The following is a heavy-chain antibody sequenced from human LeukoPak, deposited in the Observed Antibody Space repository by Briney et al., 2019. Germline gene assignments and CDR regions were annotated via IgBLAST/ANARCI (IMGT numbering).Heavy chain of an antibody. D-gene: IGHD6-13*01. CDR1: GFTISSNG. Sequence: PGGSPRLSCEASGFTISSNGLSWVRQPPGKGLEWVSSITSSGGSTYYADSVKGRFTISRDNSKNTLYLQMNSLRAEDTAIYFCAIYSSSWPFDDWGQGTLVTVSS. CDR2: ITSSGGST. J-gene: IGHJ4*02. V-gene: IGHV3-23*01. CDR3: AIYSSSWPFDD.